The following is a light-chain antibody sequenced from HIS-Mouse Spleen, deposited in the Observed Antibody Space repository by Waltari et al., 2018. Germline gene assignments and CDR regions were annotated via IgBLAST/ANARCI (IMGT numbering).Light chain of an antibody. CDR3: YSTDSSGNHRV. CDR1: ASPTKY. V-gene: IGLV3-10*01. Sequence: SYELTQPPSVSVSPGQTARITCSGDASPTKYAYWYQQKSGQAPVLVIYEDSKRPSGIPERFSGSSSGTMATLTISGAQVEDEADYYCYSTDSSGNHRVFGGGTKLTVL. CDR2: EDS. J-gene: IGLJ2*01.